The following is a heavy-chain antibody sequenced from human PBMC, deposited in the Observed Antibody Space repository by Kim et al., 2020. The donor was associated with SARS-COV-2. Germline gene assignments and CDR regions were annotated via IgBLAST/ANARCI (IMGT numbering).Heavy chain of an antibody. D-gene: IGHD3-22*01. CDR1: GFSFSTYS. CDR2: ISSSSSTI. CDR3: ARDTYYDTSGFYSFNAF. Sequence: GGSLRLSCAASGFSFSTYSMNWVRQAPGKGLEWVSYISSSSSTIYYADSVKGRFTISRDNAKNSLYLLMNSLRADDTAVYYCARDTYYDTSGFYSFNAF. V-gene: IGHV3-48*04. J-gene: IGHJ3*01.